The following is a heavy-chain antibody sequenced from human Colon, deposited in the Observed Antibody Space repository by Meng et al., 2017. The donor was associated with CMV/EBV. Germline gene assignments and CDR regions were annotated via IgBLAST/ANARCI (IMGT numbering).Heavy chain of an antibody. CDR3: ARAGGSYRSATYPPPGNWFGP. V-gene: IGHV4-39*07. D-gene: IGHD6-19*01. CDR2: IYYSGNT. CDR1: GDSINAVSNSIYY. Sequence: SCAVSGDSINAVSNSIYYWGWLRQPPGKGLEWIGSIYYSGNTYYNPSLKSRVTISVDTSKNHFSLRLTSVTAADTAVYYCARAGGSYRSATYPPPGNWFGPWGQGALVTVSS. J-gene: IGHJ5*02.